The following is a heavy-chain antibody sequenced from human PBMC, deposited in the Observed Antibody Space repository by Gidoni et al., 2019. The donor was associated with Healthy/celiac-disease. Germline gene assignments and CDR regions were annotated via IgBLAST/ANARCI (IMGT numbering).Heavy chain of an antibody. CDR3: ARVVVVVPAARSSYYYYGMDV. V-gene: IGHV5-10-1*03. CDR1: GYSFTSYW. J-gene: IGHJ6*02. D-gene: IGHD2-2*01. Sequence: EVQLVQSGAEVKKPGESLRISCTGSGYSFTSYWISWVRQMPGKGLEWMGRMDPSDSYTNYSPSFQGHVTISADKSISTAYLQWSSLKASDTAMYYCARVVVVVPAARSSYYYYGMDVWGQGTTVTVSS. CDR2: MDPSDSYT.